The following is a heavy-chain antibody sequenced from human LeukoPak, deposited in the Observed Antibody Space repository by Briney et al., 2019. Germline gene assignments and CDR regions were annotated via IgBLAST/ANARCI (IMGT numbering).Heavy chain of an antibody. Sequence: ASVKVSCKVSGYTLTELSLHWVRQTPGRGLEWMGRFDPEDGETIYAQKVQGRVTMTTDTSTSTGYMELRSLRSDDTAVYYCARVAATIYWYYGMDVWGQGTTVTVPS. D-gene: IGHD6-13*01. CDR1: GYTLTELS. J-gene: IGHJ6*02. CDR2: FDPEDGET. V-gene: IGHV1-24*01. CDR3: ARVAATIYWYYGMDV.